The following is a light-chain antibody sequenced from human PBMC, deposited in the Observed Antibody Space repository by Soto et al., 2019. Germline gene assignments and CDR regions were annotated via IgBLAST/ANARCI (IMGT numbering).Light chain of an antibody. Sequence: DIQMTQSPSSLSASVGDRVTITCRASQSISSYVNWYQQKPGKAPKILIYAASSLQGGVPSRFSGSGSGTDFTLTISSLQREDCAIYYCQQSSSTVLTFGGGTKVEIK. V-gene: IGKV1-39*01. CDR1: QSISSY. J-gene: IGKJ4*01. CDR3: QQSSSTVLT. CDR2: AAS.